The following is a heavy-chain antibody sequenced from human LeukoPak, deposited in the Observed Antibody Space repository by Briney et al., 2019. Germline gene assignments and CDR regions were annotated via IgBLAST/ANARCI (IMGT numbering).Heavy chain of an antibody. J-gene: IGHJ3*02. CDR1: GGTFSSYV. CDR3: ARAHYYDSSGYLI. D-gene: IGHD3-22*01. Sequence: GSSVKVSCKASGGTFSSYVISWVRQAPAQGLEWMGRIIPIFGTANYAQKVQGRVTITTDESTSTAYMELSSLRSEDTAVYYCARAHYYDSSGYLIWGQGTMVTVSS. V-gene: IGHV1-69*05. CDR2: IIPIFGTA.